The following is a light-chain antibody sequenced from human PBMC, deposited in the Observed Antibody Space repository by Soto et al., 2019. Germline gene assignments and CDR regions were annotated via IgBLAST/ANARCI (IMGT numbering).Light chain of an antibody. Sequence: QSVLTQPPSASGTPGQTVTISPSESSSNIGTNYVFWYQHLPGTAPKLLIYGNNQRPSGVPDRFSGSRSGTSASLAISGLRPEDEADYYCAVWDDSLSGVVFGGGTKLTVL. CDR3: AVWDDSLSGVV. CDR2: GNN. V-gene: IGLV1-47*01. CDR1: SSNIGTNY. J-gene: IGLJ3*02.